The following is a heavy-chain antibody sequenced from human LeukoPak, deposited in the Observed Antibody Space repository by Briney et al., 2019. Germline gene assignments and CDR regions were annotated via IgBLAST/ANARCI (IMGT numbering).Heavy chain of an antibody. J-gene: IGHJ4*02. V-gene: IGHV4-59*01. Sequence: SETLSLTCTVSGGSMSSYSCSWIRQPPGKGLEWIGSFYYAGNTNYNPSLESRVTISLDTSKKQFSLKLSSTTAADTAVYYCARATHYGYFDYWGQGTLVTVSS. CDR1: GGSMSSYS. CDR3: ARATHYGYFDY. D-gene: IGHD3-16*01. CDR2: FYYAGNT.